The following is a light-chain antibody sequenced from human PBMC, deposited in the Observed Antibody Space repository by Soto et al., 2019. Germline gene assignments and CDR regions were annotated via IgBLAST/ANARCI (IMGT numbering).Light chain of an antibody. CDR2: DAS. V-gene: IGKV1-5*01. J-gene: IGKJ1*01. CDR3: QQYDRFSPT. Sequence: DIEMTQSPSTLSASVGDRVTITCRASESVGTWLAWYQQKSGKAPRLLIYDASSLESGVTSRFSGSGSGTEFTLAISGLQPDDFVTYYCQQYDRFSPTFGQGTKVEIK. CDR1: ESVGTW.